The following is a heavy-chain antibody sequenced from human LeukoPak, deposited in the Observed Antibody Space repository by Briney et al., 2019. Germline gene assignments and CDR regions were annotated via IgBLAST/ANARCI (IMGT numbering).Heavy chain of an antibody. D-gene: IGHD4-17*01. Sequence: SGGSLRLSCAASGFTFINYGIHWVRQAPGMGLEWVAFIRYDGSNKYYGASVKGRFTISRDNSKNTVYLQMNSLRGEDTAVYYCARDYGDRTFDDWGQGTLVTVSS. CDR2: IRYDGSNK. V-gene: IGHV3-30*02. CDR3: ARDYGDRTFDD. J-gene: IGHJ4*02. CDR1: GFTFINYG.